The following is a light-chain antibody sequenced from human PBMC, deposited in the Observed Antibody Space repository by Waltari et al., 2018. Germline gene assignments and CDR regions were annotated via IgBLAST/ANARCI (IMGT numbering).Light chain of an antibody. Sequence: QSALIQPASVSGSPGQSITMSCTEPNSDVGSYNLVSWYQQHPGKAPKFLIYEGSQRPSGGSYRFSGSKSGNTASLTISGLQADDEADYYCSAYACSGSPRVFGGGTKLTVL. CDR1: NSDVGSYNL. J-gene: IGLJ3*02. V-gene: IGLV2-23*01. CDR3: SAYACSGSPRV. CDR2: EGS.